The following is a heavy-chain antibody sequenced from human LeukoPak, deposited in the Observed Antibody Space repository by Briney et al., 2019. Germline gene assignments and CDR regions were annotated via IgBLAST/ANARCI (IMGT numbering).Heavy chain of an antibody. J-gene: IGHJ6*02. CDR2: IYYSGST. CDR1: GGSISSSSYY. Sequence: SETLSLTCTVSGGSISSSSYYWGWIRQPPGKGLEWIGYIYYSGSTNYNPSLKSRVTISVDTSKNQFSLKLSSVTAADTAVYYCAREGSGYDPTTSYGMDVWGQGTTVTVSS. V-gene: IGHV4-61*01. CDR3: AREGSGYDPTTSYGMDV. D-gene: IGHD5-12*01.